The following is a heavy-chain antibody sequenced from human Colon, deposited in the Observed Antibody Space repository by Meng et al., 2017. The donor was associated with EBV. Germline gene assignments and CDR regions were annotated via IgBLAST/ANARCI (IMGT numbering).Heavy chain of an antibody. CDR3: ARHTFSGNPGGIDS. CDR1: GGPISRTGTC. Sequence: QLKLWESGLGLVKPSETLSPTCTVSGGPISRTGTCGGWIRQPPGKGLEWIGSQCHADDTYYNPSLMGRVTISVDTSKNQVSLKLTSVTAADTSIYYCARHTFSGNPGGIDSWGQGILVTVSS. J-gene: IGHJ4*02. V-gene: IGHV4-39*01. D-gene: IGHD4-23*01. CDR2: QCHADDT.